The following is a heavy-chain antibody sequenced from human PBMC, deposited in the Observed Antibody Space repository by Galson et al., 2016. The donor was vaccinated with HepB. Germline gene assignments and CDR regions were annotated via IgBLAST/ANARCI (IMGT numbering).Heavy chain of an antibody. D-gene: IGHD1-1*01. CDR2: ISYDGSDK. V-gene: IGHV3-30*18. Sequence: SLRLSCAAYGFTFGSYGMHWVRQAPGKGLEWVAVISYDGSDKYYADSVKGRFTISRDNSKNTLYLQMSSLRAEDTAVYYCAKDVWRGSGTDYYGMDVWGKGTTLTVSS. CDR1: GFTFGSYG. J-gene: IGHJ6*04. CDR3: AKDVWRGSGTDYYGMDV.